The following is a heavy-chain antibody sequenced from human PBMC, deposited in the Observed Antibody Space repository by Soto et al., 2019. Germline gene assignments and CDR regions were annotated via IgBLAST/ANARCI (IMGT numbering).Heavy chain of an antibody. Sequence: QVQLVESGGGVVQPGRSLRLSCAASGFDFNTYGLHWVRQAPGKGLEWVAAISFDGGNQYYADSVKGRVTISRDKSNSTLYLKMNSLGAEDTATYFCAKDSSVTADGSGGWFDPWGPGTLVIVSS. CDR2: ISFDGGNQ. D-gene: IGHD3-22*01. V-gene: IGHV3-30*18. CDR3: AKDSSVTADGSGGWFDP. J-gene: IGHJ5*02. CDR1: GFDFNTYG.